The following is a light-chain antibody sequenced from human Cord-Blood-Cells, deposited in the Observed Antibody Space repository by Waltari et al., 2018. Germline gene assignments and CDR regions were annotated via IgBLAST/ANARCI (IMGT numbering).Light chain of an antibody. CDR2: GAS. Sequence: EIVMPQSPATLSVSPGETATLSCRASQSVSSNLAWYQQKPAQAPPLLIYGASTKATGIPARNSRSGSGTEFTLTISSLQSEDFSVYYCQQYNNWPPYTFGQGTKLEIK. J-gene: IGKJ2*01. CDR3: QQYNNWPPYT. V-gene: IGKV3-15*01. CDR1: QSVSSN.